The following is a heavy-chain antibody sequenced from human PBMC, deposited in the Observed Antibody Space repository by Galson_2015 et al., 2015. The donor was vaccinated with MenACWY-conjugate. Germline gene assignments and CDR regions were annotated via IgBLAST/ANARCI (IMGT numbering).Heavy chain of an antibody. Sequence: SLRLSCAASGFTFSNYWMTWVRQAPGKGLEWVANTNQDGSVKNYVDSVKGRFIISRDNAENSLRLQMDSLRAEDTAVYYCARDPPHYYDNNYDMDVWGQGTLVTVSS. J-gene: IGHJ6*02. CDR2: TNQDGSVK. CDR1: GFTFSNYW. V-gene: IGHV3-7*03. CDR3: ARDPPHYYDNNYDMDV. D-gene: IGHD3-22*01.